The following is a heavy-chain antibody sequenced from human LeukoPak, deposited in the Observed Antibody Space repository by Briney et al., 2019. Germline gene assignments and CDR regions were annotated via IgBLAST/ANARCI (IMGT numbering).Heavy chain of an antibody. D-gene: IGHD6-13*01. J-gene: IGHJ5*02. CDR2: INPNSGGT. CDR1: GYTFTGYY. Sequence: ASVKVSCKASGYTFTGYYMHWVRQAPGQGLEWMGWINPNSGGTNYAQKLQGRVTMTRDTSISTAYMELSRLRSDDTAVYYCAREVAAAGTNWFDPWGQGTLVTVSS. CDR3: AREVAAAGTNWFDP. V-gene: IGHV1-2*02.